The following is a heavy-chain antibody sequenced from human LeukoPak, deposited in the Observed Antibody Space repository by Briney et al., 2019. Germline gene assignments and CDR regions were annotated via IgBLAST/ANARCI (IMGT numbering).Heavy chain of an antibody. Sequence: GGSLRLSCAASGFTLSSYAMSWVRQAPGQGLEWVSAISDSGNTYHADSVKGRFTISRDSSKNTLFLQMNRLRPEDAAVYYCAKAPVTTCRGAYCYPFDYWGQGTLVTVSS. CDR3: AKAPVTTCRGAYCYPFDY. D-gene: IGHD2-21*01. CDR2: ISDSGNT. V-gene: IGHV3-23*01. CDR1: GFTLSSYA. J-gene: IGHJ4*02.